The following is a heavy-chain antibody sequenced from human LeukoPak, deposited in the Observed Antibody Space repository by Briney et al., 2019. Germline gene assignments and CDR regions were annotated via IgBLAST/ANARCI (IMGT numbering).Heavy chain of an antibody. V-gene: IGHV3-33*01. Sequence: GGSLRLSCAASGFTFSSHVMHWVRQAPGKGLEWVAVIWYDGVNKYYADSVKGRFTISRDNSKNTLYLQMNSLRAEDTAVYYCARVAPIYSTSFYHLDSWGHGTLVTVSS. CDR1: GFTFSSHV. CDR2: IWYDGVNK. D-gene: IGHD2-2*01. J-gene: IGHJ5*01. CDR3: ARVAPIYSTSFYHLDS.